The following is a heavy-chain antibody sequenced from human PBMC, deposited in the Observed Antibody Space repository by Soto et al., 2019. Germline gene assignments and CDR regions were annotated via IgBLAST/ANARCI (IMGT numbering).Heavy chain of an antibody. D-gene: IGHD4-17*01. CDR1: GGSISSYY. V-gene: IGHV4-59*08. Sequence: SETLSLTCTVSGGSISSYYWSWIRQPPGKGLEWIGYIYYSGSTNYNPSLKSRVTISVDTSKNQFSLKLSSVTAADTAVYYCARLYGDYVLSALDYWGQGTLVTVSS. CDR3: ARLYGDYVLSALDY. CDR2: IYYSGST. J-gene: IGHJ4*02.